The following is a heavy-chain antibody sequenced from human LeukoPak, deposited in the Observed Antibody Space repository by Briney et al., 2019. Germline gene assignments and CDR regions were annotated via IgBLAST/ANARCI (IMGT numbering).Heavy chain of an antibody. J-gene: IGHJ6*02. D-gene: IGHD3-10*01. CDR3: ARSFEIWFGELLGGMDV. CDR1: GGSFSGYS. CDR2: INHSGST. V-gene: IGHV4-34*01. Sequence: SETLSLTCAVYGGSFSGYSWSWIRQPPGKGLEWIGEINHSGSTNYNPSLKSRVTISVDTSKNQFSLKLSSATAADTAVYYCARSFEIWFGELLGGMDVWGQGTTVTVSS.